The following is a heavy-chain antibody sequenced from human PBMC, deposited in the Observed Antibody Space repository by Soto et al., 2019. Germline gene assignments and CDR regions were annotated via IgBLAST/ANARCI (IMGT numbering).Heavy chain of an antibody. D-gene: IGHD3-3*01. J-gene: IGHJ6*02. CDR3: ARHWAIFGVVTHYYYYYGMDV. Sequence: SETLSLTCTVSGGSISSSSYYWGWIRQPPGKGLEWIGSIYYSGSTSYNPSLKSRVTISVDTSKNQFSLKLSSVTAADTAVYYCARHWAIFGVVTHYYYYYGMDVWGQGTTVTVSS. CDR1: GGSISSSSYY. CDR2: IYYSGST. V-gene: IGHV4-39*01.